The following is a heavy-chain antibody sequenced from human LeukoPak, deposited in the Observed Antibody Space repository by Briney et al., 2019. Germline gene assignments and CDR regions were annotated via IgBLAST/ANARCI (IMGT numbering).Heavy chain of an antibody. J-gene: IGHJ4*02. Sequence: GGPLRLSCAASGFTFSNYWVSWFRQAPGQGLEWVASIKQDGSERYYVDSVKGRFTISRDNAKNSLFLQLSSLRVEDTAVYYCARGSMHIYHLYTDYWGQGTLVTVSS. CDR3: ARGSMHIYHLYTDY. V-gene: IGHV3-7*01. CDR1: GFTFSNYW. D-gene: IGHD3-16*02. CDR2: IKQDGSER.